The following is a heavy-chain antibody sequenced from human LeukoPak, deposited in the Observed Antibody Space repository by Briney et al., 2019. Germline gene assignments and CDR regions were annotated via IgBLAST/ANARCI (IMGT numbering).Heavy chain of an antibody. CDR1: GGSISSYY. CDR2: IYYSGST. J-gene: IGHJ4*02. CDR3: ARSLAYGDSDY. Sequence: SETLSLTCTVSGGSISSYYWSWIRQPPGKGLQWIGYIYYSGSTNYNPSLKSRVTISVDTSRNQFSLRLTSVTAADTAVYYCARSLAYGDSDYWGQGALSPSPQ. D-gene: IGHD4-17*01. V-gene: IGHV4-59*01.